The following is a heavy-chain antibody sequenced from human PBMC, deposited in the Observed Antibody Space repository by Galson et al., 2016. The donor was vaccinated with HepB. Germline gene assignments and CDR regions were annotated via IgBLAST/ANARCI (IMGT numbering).Heavy chain of an antibody. CDR2: ISSSSIYI. V-gene: IGHV3-21*01. CDR3: ARDEADRGQDPTTPDY. D-gene: IGHD1-14*01. CDR1: GFNFNRYS. J-gene: IGHJ4*02. Sequence: SLRLSCAASGFNFNRYSMNWVRQAPGKGLEWVSSISSSSIYIFYADSLKGRFTISRDNAKESLYLQMNSLRAEDTAVYYCARDEADRGQDPTTPDYWGQGILVTVSS.